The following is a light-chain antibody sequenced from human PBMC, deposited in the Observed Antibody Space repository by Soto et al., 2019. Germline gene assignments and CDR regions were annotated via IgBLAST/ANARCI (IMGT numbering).Light chain of an antibody. J-gene: IGLJ1*01. CDR2: DAT. Sequence: QSVLTQPASVSGSPGQSITISCTGTSSDFGGYTYVSWYQQHPGKAPKLMIFDATSRPSGVSNRFSGSKSDNTASLTIAGLQAEDEAYYYCSSYTSTSTYVFGTGTKLTV. V-gene: IGLV2-14*03. CDR1: SSDFGGYTY. CDR3: SSYTSTSTYV.